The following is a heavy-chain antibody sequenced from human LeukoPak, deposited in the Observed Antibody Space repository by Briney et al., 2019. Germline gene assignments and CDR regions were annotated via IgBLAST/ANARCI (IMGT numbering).Heavy chain of an antibody. CDR1: GGSISSHY. J-gene: IGHJ6*03. CDR2: IYTSGST. D-gene: IGHD5-12*01. V-gene: IGHV4-4*07. Sequence: SETLSLTCTVSGGSISSHYWSWTRQPAGKGLEWIGRIYTSGSTNCNPSLMSRVTMSVDTSKNRFSLKLSSVTAADTAVYYCAREGGGYSYFYYMDVWGKGTTVTVSS. CDR3: AREGGGYSYFYYMDV.